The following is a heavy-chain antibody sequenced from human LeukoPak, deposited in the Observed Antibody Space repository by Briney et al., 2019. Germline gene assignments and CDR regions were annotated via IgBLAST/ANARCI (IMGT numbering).Heavy chain of an antibody. J-gene: IGHJ4*02. CDR2: IYYSGST. V-gene: IGHV4-59*11. Sequence: SETLSLTCTVSGGSISSHYWSWIRQPPGKGLEWIGYIYYSGSTNYNPSLKSRVTISVDTSKNQFSLKLSSVTAADMAVYYCARFKYCSSTSCHVPFDYWGQGTLVTVSS. CDR1: GGSISSHY. CDR3: ARFKYCSSTSCHVPFDY. D-gene: IGHD2-2*01.